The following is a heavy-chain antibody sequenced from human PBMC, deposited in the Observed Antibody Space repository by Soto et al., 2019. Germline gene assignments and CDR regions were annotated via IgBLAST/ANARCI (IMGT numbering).Heavy chain of an antibody. CDR2: INSDGSST. Sequence: EVQLVESGGGLVQPGGSLRLSCAAFGFTFSSYWMHWVRQAPGKGLVWVSRINSDGSSTSYADSVKGRFTISRDNAKNTLYLQMNSLRAEDTAVYYCARDDSSGDCSSTSCYRPTGYYGMDVWGQGTTVTVSS. CDR3: ARDDSSGDCSSTSCYRPTGYYGMDV. CDR1: GFTFSSYW. J-gene: IGHJ6*02. D-gene: IGHD2-2*02. V-gene: IGHV3-74*01.